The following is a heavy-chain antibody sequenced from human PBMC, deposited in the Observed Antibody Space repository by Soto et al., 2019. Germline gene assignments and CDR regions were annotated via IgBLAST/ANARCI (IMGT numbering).Heavy chain of an antibody. J-gene: IGHJ5*02. CDR3: ARGRHPCSSTTCSRWFDP. D-gene: IGHD2-2*01. V-gene: IGHV5-51*01. CDR2: IYPADSDT. Sequence: GESLKISCKGSGYSFVSYWIAWVLQKPGKGLEWMGTIYPADSDTRYSPSFQGQVTISVDLSIRTAYLQWSSLRASDTAMYFCARGRHPCSSTTCSRWFDPRGQGTLVTVSS. CDR1: GYSFVSYW.